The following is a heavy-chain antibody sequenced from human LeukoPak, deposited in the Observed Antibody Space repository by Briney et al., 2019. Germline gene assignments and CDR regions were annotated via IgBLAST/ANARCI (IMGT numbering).Heavy chain of an antibody. D-gene: IGHD3-9*01. Sequence: GSLRLSCAASGLTFSGSAMHWVRQASGKGLEWVGRIRSKANSYATAYAASVKGRFTISRDDSKNTAYLQMNTLRVEDTAVYYCTRDLMDYDVSTGLHHYYMDVWGQGTTVTVSS. CDR2: IRSKANSYAT. V-gene: IGHV3-73*01. J-gene: IGHJ6*02. CDR1: GLTFSGSA. CDR3: TRDLMDYDVSTGLHHYYMDV.